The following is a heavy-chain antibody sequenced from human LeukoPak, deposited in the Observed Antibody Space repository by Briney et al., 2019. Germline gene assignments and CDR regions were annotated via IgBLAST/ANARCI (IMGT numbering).Heavy chain of an antibody. Sequence: GGSLRLSCAASGFTFSSYGMHWVRQAPGKGLEWVANIRQDGSGKYYVDSVKGRFTISRDTAKNSLYLQMNSLRAEDTAVYYCARDSEGFDYWGQGTLVTVSS. V-gene: IGHV3-7*01. J-gene: IGHJ4*02. CDR1: GFTFSSYG. D-gene: IGHD6-25*01. CDR2: IRQDGSGK. CDR3: ARDSEGFDY.